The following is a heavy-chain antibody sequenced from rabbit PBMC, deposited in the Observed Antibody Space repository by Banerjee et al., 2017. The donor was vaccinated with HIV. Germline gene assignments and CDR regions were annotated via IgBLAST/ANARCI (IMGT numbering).Heavy chain of an antibody. Sequence: QEQLEESGGDLVKPEGSLTLTCTASGFSFSSTYWICWVRQAPGKGPEWIACIDAGSTGNTYYVSWAKGRFTISRTSSTTVTLQMTSLTAADTATYFCARVGYTYGDGDYVQGTRLDLWGQGTLVTVS. CDR2: IDAGSTGNT. CDR1: GFSFSSTYW. J-gene: IGHJ3*01. CDR3: ARVGYTYGDGDYVQGTRLDL. V-gene: IGHV1S45*01. D-gene: IGHD6-1*01.